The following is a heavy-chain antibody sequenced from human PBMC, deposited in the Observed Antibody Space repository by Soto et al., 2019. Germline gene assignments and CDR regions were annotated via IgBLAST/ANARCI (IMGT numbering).Heavy chain of an antibody. CDR2: IRSKANGGTA. Sequence: EMQLVESGGALIKPGGSLRLSCAASGFIFNSSWMTWVRQAPVKGLECVGRIRSKANGGTADYAASVIGRFTISRDDSEIRLCLQMNNLKIEDTAVYYCTTERGAFPFDPWGQGTLVTVSS. CDR1: GFIFNSSW. V-gene: IGHV3-15*02. J-gene: IGHJ5*02. CDR3: TTERGAFPFDP. D-gene: IGHD3-16*01.